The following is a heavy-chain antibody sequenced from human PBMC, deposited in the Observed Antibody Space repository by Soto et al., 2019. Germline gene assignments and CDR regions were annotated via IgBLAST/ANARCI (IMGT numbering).Heavy chain of an antibody. J-gene: IGHJ3*02. V-gene: IGHV1-2*04. CDR3: AREAMVRGVFSAFDI. CDR2: INPNSGGT. CDR1: GYTFTGYY. D-gene: IGHD3-10*01. Sequence: GASVKVSCKASGYTFTGYYMYWVRQAPGQGLEWMGWINPNSGGTNYAQKFQGWVTMTRDTSISTAYMELSRLRSDDTAVYYCAREAMVRGVFSAFDIWGQGTMVTVSS.